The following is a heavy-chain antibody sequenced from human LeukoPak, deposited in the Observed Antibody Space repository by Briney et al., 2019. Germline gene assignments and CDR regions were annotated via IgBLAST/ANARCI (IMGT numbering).Heavy chain of an antibody. CDR2: INHSGST. CDR3: ASDETTVTISGFY. Sequence: SETQSLTCAVYGGSFSGYYWSWIRQPPGKGLEWIGEINHSGSTNYNPSLKSRVTISVDTSKNQFSLKLSSVTAADTAVYYCASDETTVTISGFYWGQGTLVTVSS. V-gene: IGHV4-34*01. J-gene: IGHJ4*02. D-gene: IGHD4-11*01. CDR1: GGSFSGYY.